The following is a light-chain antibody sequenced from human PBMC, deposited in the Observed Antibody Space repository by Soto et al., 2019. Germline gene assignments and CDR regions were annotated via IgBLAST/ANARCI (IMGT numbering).Light chain of an antibody. J-gene: IGKJ1*01. CDR2: DAS. Sequence: IVRSHAPCTLSLSAGKRSTLSCRASQSVGSKLAWYQQRPGQAPRLLIYDASNRATGIPARFSGSGSGTDFTLTISSLEPEDSAVYYCQQNLGVHRLGQGTKVEIK. CDR1: QSVGSK. V-gene: IGKV3-11*01. CDR3: QQNLGVHR.